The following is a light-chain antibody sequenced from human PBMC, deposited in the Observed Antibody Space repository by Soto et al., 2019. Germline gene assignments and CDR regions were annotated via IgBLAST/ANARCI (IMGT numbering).Light chain of an antibody. Sequence: DIQMTQSPSSLSASVGDRVTITCRASQSISSYLNWYQQKPGIAPKLLIHKESTLESGVPSRFRGSGYGTEFTLTISGLQPEDSATYYRQQYERYSTFGQGTKVDI. V-gene: IGKV1-5*03. CDR1: QSISSY. J-gene: IGKJ1*01. CDR3: QQYERYST. CDR2: KES.